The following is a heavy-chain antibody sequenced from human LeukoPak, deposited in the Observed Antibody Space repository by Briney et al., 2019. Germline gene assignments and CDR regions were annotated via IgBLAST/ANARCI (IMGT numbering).Heavy chain of an antibody. J-gene: IGHJ4*02. CDR2: FDPEDGET. Sequence: ASVKVSCKVSGYTLTELSMHWVRQAPGKGRQWMGGFDPEDGETIYAQKFQGRVTMTEDTSTDTAYMELSSLRSEDTAVYYCATREWLVRNFDYWGQGTLVTVSS. CDR3: ATREWLVRNFDY. V-gene: IGHV1-24*01. CDR1: GYTLTELS. D-gene: IGHD6-19*01.